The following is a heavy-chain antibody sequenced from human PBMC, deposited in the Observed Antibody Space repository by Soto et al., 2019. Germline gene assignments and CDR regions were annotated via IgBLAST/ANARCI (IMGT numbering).Heavy chain of an antibody. V-gene: IGHV4-59*06. Sequence: PSETLSLTCTVSGGSISSSYWSWIRQHPGKGLEWIGYIYYSGSTYYNPSLKSRVTISVDTSKNQFSLKLSSVTAADTAVYYCASSSWAVNTIDYWGQGTLVTVS. CDR1: GGSISSSY. D-gene: IGHD4-17*01. CDR3: ASSSWAVNTIDY. J-gene: IGHJ4*02. CDR2: IYYSGST.